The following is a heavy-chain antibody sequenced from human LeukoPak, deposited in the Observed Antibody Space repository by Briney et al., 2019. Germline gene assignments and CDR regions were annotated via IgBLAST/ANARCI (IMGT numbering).Heavy chain of an antibody. J-gene: IGHJ3*02. Sequence: PGGSLSLSCVPSGFTLSSYEMNWVRQAPGKGLEWLSYSGYNENIMYYADSVKGRFTISKDNARNSLYLQMNSLRPEDTAVYYCAAYSDTSGKAFDIWGQGTVVTVSS. V-gene: IGHV3-48*03. CDR3: AAYSDTSGKAFDI. CDR2: SGYNENIM. D-gene: IGHD3-22*01. CDR1: GFTLSSYE.